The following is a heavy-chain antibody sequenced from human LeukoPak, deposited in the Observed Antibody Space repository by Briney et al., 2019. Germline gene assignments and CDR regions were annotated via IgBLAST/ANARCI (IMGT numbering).Heavy chain of an antibody. CDR2: IRYDGSNK. CDR1: GFTFSSYG. D-gene: IGHD6-6*01. CDR3: AKSGREYSSSPPPDH. Sequence: QSGGSLRLSCAASGFTFSSYGMHWVRQAPGKGLEWVAFIRYDGSNKYYADSVKGRFTISRDNSKNTLYLQMNSLRAEDTAVYYCAKSGREYSSSPPPDHWGQGTLVTVSS. V-gene: IGHV3-30*02. J-gene: IGHJ4*02.